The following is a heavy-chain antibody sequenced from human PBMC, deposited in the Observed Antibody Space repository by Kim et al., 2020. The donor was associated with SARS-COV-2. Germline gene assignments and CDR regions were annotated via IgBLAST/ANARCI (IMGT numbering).Heavy chain of an antibody. J-gene: IGHJ4*02. V-gene: IGHV1-46*01. Sequence: FQGRVTMTRDTSTSTVYMELSSLRSEDPAVYYCARDYGSGSQPAYYFDYWGQGTLVTVSS. CDR3: ARDYGSGSQPAYYFDY. D-gene: IGHD3-10*01.